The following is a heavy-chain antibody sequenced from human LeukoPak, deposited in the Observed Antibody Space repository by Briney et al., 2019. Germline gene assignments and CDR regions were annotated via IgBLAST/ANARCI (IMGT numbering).Heavy chain of an antibody. CDR2: INPYSGGT. Sequence: GASVKVSCKASGYIFTGYYVHWVRQAPGQGLEWMGWINPYSGGTNYAQKFQGRVTMTRDTSISTAYMELSSLRSDDTAVYYCARKSRVLRYFDWPGPYDIWGQGTMVTVSS. CDR3: ARKSRVLRYFDWPGPYDI. J-gene: IGHJ3*02. D-gene: IGHD3-9*01. CDR1: GYIFTGYY. V-gene: IGHV1-2*02.